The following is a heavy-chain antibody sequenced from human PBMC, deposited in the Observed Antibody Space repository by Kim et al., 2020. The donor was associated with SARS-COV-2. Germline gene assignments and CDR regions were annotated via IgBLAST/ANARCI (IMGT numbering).Heavy chain of an antibody. CDR3: ARGPGGLLPFLWYCDL. CDR1: GFPFSSYS. Sequence: GGSLRLSCAVSGFPFSSYSMYWVRQAPGKGLELVSFISSSSSCIYYADSVKGRFTISRDNAKNSLYLQMNSLRAEATAVYYCARGPGGLLPFLWYCDLWGRGTLVTGSS. CDR2: ISSSSSCI. V-gene: IGHV3-21*01. D-gene: IGHD2-15*01. J-gene: IGHJ2*01.